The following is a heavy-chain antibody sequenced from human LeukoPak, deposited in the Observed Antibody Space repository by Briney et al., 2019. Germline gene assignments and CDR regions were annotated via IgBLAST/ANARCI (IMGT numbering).Heavy chain of an antibody. D-gene: IGHD1-26*01. CDR2: LYTSGST. CDR3: ARDGVGGSSTYYFDY. V-gene: IGHV4-4*07. J-gene: IGHJ4*02. Sequence: PSETLSLTCTVSGGSISNYYLTWIRQPAGKELEWIGRLYTSGSTRSNPSLGSRVTMSVDTSKNQFSLRLTSVTAADTAVYYCARDGVGGSSTYYFDYWGQGTLVTVSS. CDR1: GGSISNYY.